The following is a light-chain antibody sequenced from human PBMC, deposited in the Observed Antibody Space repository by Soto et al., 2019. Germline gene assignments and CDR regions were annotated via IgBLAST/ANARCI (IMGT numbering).Light chain of an antibody. CDR2: GAS. CDR1: QSLSSTN. J-gene: IGKJ4*01. CDR3: QQYNSWPT. Sequence: EIVLTQSPGALSLSPGGTATLSCRASQSLSSTNLAWYQQKPGQAPRLLIFGASYRATGIPDRFSGSGSGTDFTLTISRLEPEDFAVYYCQQYNSWPTFGGGTKVEIK. V-gene: IGKV3-20*01.